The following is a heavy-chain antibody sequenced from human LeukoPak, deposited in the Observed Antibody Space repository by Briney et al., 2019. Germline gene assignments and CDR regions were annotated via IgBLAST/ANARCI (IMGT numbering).Heavy chain of an antibody. CDR1: GYTFTNYR. D-gene: IGHD3-22*01. CDR2: VSTNDGNT. V-gene: IGHV1-18*01. CDR3: ARVRDYYASSDYSDY. J-gene: IGHJ4*02. Sequence: ASVKVSCKASGYTFTNYRIAWVRQAPGQGLEWMGWVSTNDGNTVYAQWLQGRVTMTTDTSTSVAYMELRSLTSDDTAVYYCARVRDYYASSDYSDYWGQGTLVTVSS.